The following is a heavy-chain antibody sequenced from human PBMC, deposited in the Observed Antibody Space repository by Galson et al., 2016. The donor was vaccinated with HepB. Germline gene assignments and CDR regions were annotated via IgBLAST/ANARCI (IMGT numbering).Heavy chain of an antibody. CDR2: IFYSGSA. J-gene: IGHJ4*02. CDR1: GDSIARYGYY. D-gene: IGHD3-16*02. CDR3: ARFTYDNFWGRYHYFDS. Sequence: SETLSLTCTVSGDSIARYGYYWGWIRQPPGKGLEWIGNIFYSGSAYYNPSLKSRVTTSADTSKNQFSLRLSSVTATDRGVYCCARFTYDNFWGRYHYFDSWGQGILVTVSS. V-gene: IGHV4-39*01.